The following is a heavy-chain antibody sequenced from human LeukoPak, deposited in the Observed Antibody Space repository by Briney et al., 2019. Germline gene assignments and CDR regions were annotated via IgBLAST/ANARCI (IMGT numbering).Heavy chain of an antibody. CDR2: INTDGDTT. CDR3: ARGFAVGVTIYYGMDV. D-gene: IGHD1-26*01. Sequence: GGSLRLSCAASGFTFSNSWMHWVRQAPGKGLVWVSRINTDGDTTSYADSVKGRFTISRDNAKNTLYLQVNSLRAEDTAVYYCARGFAVGVTIYYGMDVWGQGTTVTVSS. J-gene: IGHJ6*02. CDR1: GFTFSNSW. V-gene: IGHV3-74*01.